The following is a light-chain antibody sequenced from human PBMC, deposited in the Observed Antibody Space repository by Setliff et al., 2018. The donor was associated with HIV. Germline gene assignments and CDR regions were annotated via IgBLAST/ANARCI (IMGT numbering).Light chain of an antibody. CDR3: NSYTTSNIAV. CDR2: DVS. V-gene: IGLV2-14*01. CDR1: SSDVGGYKY. Sequence: QSALAQPASVSGSPGQSITISCTGTSSDVGGYKYVSWYQQYPGRAPKLMIYDVSKRPSGVSNRFSGSKSGNTATLTISGLQAEDGADYYCNSYTTSNIAVFGGGTKVTVL. J-gene: IGLJ3*02.